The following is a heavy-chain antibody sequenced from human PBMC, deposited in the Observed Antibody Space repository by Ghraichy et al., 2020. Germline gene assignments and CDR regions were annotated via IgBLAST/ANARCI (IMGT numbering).Heavy chain of an antibody. Sequence: SETLSLTCTVSGGSISSSSYYWGWIRQPPGKGLEWIGSIYYSGSTYYNPSLKSRVTISVDTSKNQFSLKLSSVTAADTAVYYCASHEVFDYWGQGTLVTVSS. V-gene: IGHV4-39*07. CDR3: ASHEVFDY. J-gene: IGHJ4*02. CDR1: GGSISSSSYY. CDR2: IYYSGST.